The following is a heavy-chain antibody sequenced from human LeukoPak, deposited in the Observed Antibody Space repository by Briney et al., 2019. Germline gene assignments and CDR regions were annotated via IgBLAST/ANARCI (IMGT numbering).Heavy chain of an antibody. J-gene: IGHJ6*03. Sequence: GASVTVSCKASGYTFTSYDINWVRQATGQGPEWMGWMNPNSGNTGYAQKFQGRVTMTMNTSITTAYMELSSLRSDDTAVYYCARALSWTTDSYYYMDVWGKGTSVTVSS. CDR3: ARALSWTTDSYYYMDV. CDR1: GYTFTSYD. CDR2: MNPNSGNT. V-gene: IGHV1-8*01. D-gene: IGHD3/OR15-3a*01.